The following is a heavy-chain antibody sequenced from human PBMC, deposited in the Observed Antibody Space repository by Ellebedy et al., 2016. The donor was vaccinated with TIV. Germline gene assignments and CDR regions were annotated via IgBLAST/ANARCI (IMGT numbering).Heavy chain of an antibody. CDR1: GGTFSSYA. CDR2: IIPIFGTA. V-gene: IGHV1-69*13. D-gene: IGHD3-10*01. J-gene: IGHJ6*02. Sequence: SVKVSXXASGGTFSSYAISWVRQAPGQGLEWMGGIIPIFGTANYAQKFQGRVTITADESTSTAYMELSSLRSEDTAVYYCARVYGSGSYYGGMDVWGQGATVTVSS. CDR3: ARVYGSGSYYGGMDV.